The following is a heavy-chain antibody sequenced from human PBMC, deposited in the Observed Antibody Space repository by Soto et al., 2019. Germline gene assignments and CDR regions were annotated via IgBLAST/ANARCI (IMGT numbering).Heavy chain of an antibody. CDR3: SRESSGYSSYFDY. V-gene: IGHV3-74*01. J-gene: IGHJ4*02. Sequence: EGQLVGSGGGLFQPGGSRRLSCAASGLIFGNNGRHWFRQAPGKGWVWVSRIKNDGSTTNYADSVKGRFTISRDNAKNTLYLQMDSLRAEDTAVYYCSRESSGYSSYFDYWGQGILVTVSS. D-gene: IGHD5-12*01. CDR1: GLIFGNNG. CDR2: IKNDGSTT.